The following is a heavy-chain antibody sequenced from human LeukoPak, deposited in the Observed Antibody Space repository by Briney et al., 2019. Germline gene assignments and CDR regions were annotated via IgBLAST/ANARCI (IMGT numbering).Heavy chain of an antibody. CDR1: GFTFSSYG. D-gene: IGHD5-24*01. V-gene: IGHV3-30*02. CDR3: AKVGMATSPGGIDY. J-gene: IGHJ4*02. CDR2: IRYDGSNK. Sequence: GGSLRLSCAASGFTFSSYGMHWVRQAPGKGLEWVTFIRYDGSNKYYADSVKGRFTISRDNSKNTLYLQMNSLRVEDTAMYYCAKVGMATSPGGIDYWGQGTLVTVSS.